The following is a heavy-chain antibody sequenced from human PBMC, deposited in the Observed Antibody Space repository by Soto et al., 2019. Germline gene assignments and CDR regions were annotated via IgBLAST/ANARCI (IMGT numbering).Heavy chain of an antibody. CDR3: ARVSPIAAAVGGSWFDP. V-gene: IGHV1-2*04. CDR2: INPNSGGT. J-gene: IGHJ5*02. D-gene: IGHD6-13*01. Sequence: QVQLVQSGAEVKKPGASVKVSCKASGYTFTGYYMHWVRQAPGQGLEWMGWINPNSGGTNYAQKFQGWVTMTRDTSISTAYMELSRLRSDDTAVYYCARVSPIAAAVGGSWFDPWGQGTLVTVSS. CDR1: GYTFTGYY.